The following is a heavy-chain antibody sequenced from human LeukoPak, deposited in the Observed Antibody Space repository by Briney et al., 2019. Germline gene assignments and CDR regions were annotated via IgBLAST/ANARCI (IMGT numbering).Heavy chain of an antibody. CDR2: ISSSSSYI. Sequence: GGSLRLSCAASGFTFSSYSMNWVRQAPWKGLEWVSSISSSSSYIYYADSVKGRFTISRDNAKNSVYLQMNSLRAEDTAVYYCARDRDYGDFPFDYWGQGTLVTVSS. D-gene: IGHD4-17*01. CDR3: ARDRDYGDFPFDY. V-gene: IGHV3-21*06. J-gene: IGHJ4*02. CDR1: GFTFSSYS.